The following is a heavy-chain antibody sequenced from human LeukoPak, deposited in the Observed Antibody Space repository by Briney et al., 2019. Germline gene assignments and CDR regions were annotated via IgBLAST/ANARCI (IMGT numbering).Heavy chain of an antibody. CDR1: GYTFSHYS. V-gene: IGHV3-21*01. CDR3: VSGNDPDSTWENYRLDAFDI. J-gene: IGHJ3*02. Sequence: GGSLRLSCAASGYTFSHYSVNWVSQAPGKGLEWVSSISSTSDYIYYADSVKGRFTISRDNTKSSLYLQMNSLRAEDTAVYYCVSGNDPDSTWENYRLDAFDIWGQGTTVIVSS. CDR2: ISSTSDYI. D-gene: IGHD3-16*02.